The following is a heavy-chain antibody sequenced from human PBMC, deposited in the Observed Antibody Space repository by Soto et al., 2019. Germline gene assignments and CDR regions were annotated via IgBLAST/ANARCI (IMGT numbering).Heavy chain of an antibody. CDR1: GGSISSYY. Sequence: PSDTLSLTCTVFGGSISSYYWSWIRQPPGKGLEWIGYIYYSGSTNYNPSLKSRVTISVDTSKNQFSLKLSSVTAADTAVYYCARTGALKSVMANYYYYMDIWGKGTTVTVSS. CDR2: IYYSGST. V-gene: IGHV4-59*08. D-gene: IGHD2-21*01. CDR3: ARTGALKSVMANYYYYMDI. J-gene: IGHJ6*03.